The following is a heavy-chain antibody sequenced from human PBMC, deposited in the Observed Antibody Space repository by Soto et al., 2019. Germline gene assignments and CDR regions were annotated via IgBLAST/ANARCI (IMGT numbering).Heavy chain of an antibody. D-gene: IGHD2-15*01. CDR1: GYTFTSFG. CDR3: ARDHRGGTDAFDI. J-gene: IGHJ3*02. CDR2: ISAYNGNT. V-gene: IGHV1-18*01. Sequence: QVQLVQSGAEVKKPVASVKVSCKASGYTFTSFGISWVRQAPGQGLEWMVWISAYNGNTNYAENLQGRVTMTTDTSTSTAYIELRSLRSADTAVYYCARDHRGGTDAFDIWGQGTMVTVSS.